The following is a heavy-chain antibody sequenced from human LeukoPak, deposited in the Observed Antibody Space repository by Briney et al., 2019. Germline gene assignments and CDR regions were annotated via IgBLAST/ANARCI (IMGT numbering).Heavy chain of an antibody. CDR1: GFTFSSYS. Sequence: PGGSPRLSCAASGFTFSSYSMNWVRQAPGKGLEWVSSISSSSSYIYYADSVKGRFTISRDNAKNSLYLQMNSLRAEDTAVYYCARDALRYNYYDSSAQLKGSRLFDYWGQGTLVTVSS. V-gene: IGHV3-21*01. CDR3: ARDALRYNYYDSSAQLKGSRLFDY. CDR2: ISSSSSYI. D-gene: IGHD3-22*01. J-gene: IGHJ4*02.